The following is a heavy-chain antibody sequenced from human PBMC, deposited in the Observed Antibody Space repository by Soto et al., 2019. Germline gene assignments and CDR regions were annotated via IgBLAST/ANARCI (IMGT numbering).Heavy chain of an antibody. V-gene: IGHV2-5*02. D-gene: IGHD2-21*02. CDR1: GFSLSTSGVG. J-gene: IGHJ6*02. Sequence: SGPTLVNPTQTLTLTCTFSGFSLSTSGVGVCWIRQPQGKALEWLALIYWDDDKRYSPSLRSRLTINKDTSKNQVVLTMTNMDPVDTATYYCIQSRCGGDCLQSYASHYYYGMDVWGQGT. CDR3: IQSRCGGDCLQSYASHYYYGMDV. CDR2: IYWDDDK.